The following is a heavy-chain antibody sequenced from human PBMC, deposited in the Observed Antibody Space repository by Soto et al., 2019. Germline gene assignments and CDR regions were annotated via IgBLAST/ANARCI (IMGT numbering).Heavy chain of an antibody. CDR2: ISTYNGNT. D-gene: IGHD3-10*01. CDR1: GDTFTDYY. J-gene: IGHJ4*02. Sequence: ASVKVSCKASGDTFTDYYIHWVRQAPGQGLEWMGWISTYNGNTKYAQKLQGRVTMTTDTSTSTAYMELRSLRSDDTAVFYCAREMVRGVGSDYWGQGTLVTVSS. V-gene: IGHV1-18*04. CDR3: AREMVRGVGSDY.